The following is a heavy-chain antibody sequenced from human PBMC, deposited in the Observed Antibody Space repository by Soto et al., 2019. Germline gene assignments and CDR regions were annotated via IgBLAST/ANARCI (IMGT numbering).Heavy chain of an antibody. CDR1: GYTFTSYA. CDR2: INAGNGNT. V-gene: IGHV1-3*01. D-gene: IGHD3-10*01. Sequence: QVQLVQSGAEVKKPGASVKVSCKASGYTFTSYAMHWVRQAPGQRLEWMGWINAGNGNTKYSQKFQGRVTITRDTSASTAYMELRSLRSEDTAVYYCARDGSGSYLLPDYWGQGTLVTVSS. CDR3: ARDGSGSYLLPDY. J-gene: IGHJ4*02.